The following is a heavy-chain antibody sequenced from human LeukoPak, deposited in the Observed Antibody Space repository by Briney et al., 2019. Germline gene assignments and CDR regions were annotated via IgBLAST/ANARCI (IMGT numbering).Heavy chain of an antibody. Sequence: PSETLSLTCTVSGGSISSSSYYWGWLRQPPGKGLEWFGNIYYDGSTYYNPSLKSRVTISEDTSKNHFSLKLSSVTAADTAVYYCVRRPLRRDGTIFGVGRGSYYFDYWGQGTLVAVSS. CDR3: VRRPLRRDGTIFGVGRGSYYFDY. CDR2: IYYDGST. CDR1: GGSISSSSYY. V-gene: IGHV4-39*02. J-gene: IGHJ4*02. D-gene: IGHD3-3*01.